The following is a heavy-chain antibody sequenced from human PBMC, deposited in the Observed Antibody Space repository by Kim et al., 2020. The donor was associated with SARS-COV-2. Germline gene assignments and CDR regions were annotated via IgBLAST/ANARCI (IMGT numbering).Heavy chain of an antibody. V-gene: IGHV3-23*01. CDR2: ISGSGGST. Sequence: GGSLRLSCAASGFTFSSYAMSWVRQAPGKGLEWVSAISGSGGSTFYADSVKGRFTISRDNSKNTLYLQMNSLRAEDTAVYYCAKDGIIAAAASRFDPWGQGTLVTVSS. CDR3: AKDGIIAAAASRFDP. CDR1: GFTFSSYA. J-gene: IGHJ5*02. D-gene: IGHD6-13*01.